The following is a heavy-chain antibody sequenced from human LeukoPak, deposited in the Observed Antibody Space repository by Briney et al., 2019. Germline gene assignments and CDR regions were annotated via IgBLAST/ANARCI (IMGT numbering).Heavy chain of an antibody. CDR1: GFTFSSYG. CDR3: ARERGLAVVGISGY. V-gene: IGHV3-33*01. D-gene: IGHD6-19*01. CDR2: IWYDGSNK. J-gene: IGHJ4*02. Sequence: GSLRLSCAASGFTFSSYGMHWVRQAPGKGLEWVAVIWYDGSNKYYADSVKGRFTISRDNSKNTLYLQMNSLRAEDTAVYYCARERGLAVVGISGYWGQGTLVTVSS.